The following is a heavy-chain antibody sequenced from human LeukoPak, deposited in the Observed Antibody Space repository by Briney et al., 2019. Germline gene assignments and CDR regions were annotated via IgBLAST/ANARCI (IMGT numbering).Heavy chain of an antibody. D-gene: IGHD6-13*01. V-gene: IGHV3-48*04. CDR2: ISSSSSTI. CDR1: GFTVSSNY. Sequence: GGSLRLSCAASGFTVSSNYMSWVRQAPGKGLEWVSYISSSSSTIYYADSVKGRFTISRDNAKNSLSLQMNSLRAEDTAVYYCARGAEAGRSKSYYLEYWGQGTLVTVSS. CDR3: ARGAEAGRSKSYYLEY. J-gene: IGHJ4*02.